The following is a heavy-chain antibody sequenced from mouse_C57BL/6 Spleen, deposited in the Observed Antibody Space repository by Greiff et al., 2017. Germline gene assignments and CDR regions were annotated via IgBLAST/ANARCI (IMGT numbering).Heavy chain of an antibody. J-gene: IGHJ2*01. D-gene: IGHD1-1*01. Sequence: VQLQQPGAELVRPGSSVKLSCKASGYTFTSYWMDWVKQRPGQGLEWIGNIYPSDSETHYNQKFKDKATLTVDKSSSTAYMQLSSLTSEDSAVYYCARHGSSYFDYWGQGTTLTVSS. CDR2: IYPSDSET. CDR1: GYTFTSYW. V-gene: IGHV1-61*01. CDR3: ARHGSSYFDY.